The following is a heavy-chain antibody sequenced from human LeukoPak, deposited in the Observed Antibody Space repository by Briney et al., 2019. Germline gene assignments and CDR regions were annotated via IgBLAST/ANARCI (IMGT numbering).Heavy chain of an antibody. D-gene: IGHD3-10*01. CDR3: VRTLLWFGEFHDY. Sequence: GSLRLSCTTSGFTFGDHGVSWIRQPPGKGLEWIGEINHSGSTNYNPSLKSRVTISVDTSKNQFSLKLSSVTAAGTAVYYCVRTLLWFGEFHDYWGQGTLVTVSS. J-gene: IGHJ4*02. CDR1: GFTFGDHG. V-gene: IGHV4-34*08. CDR2: INHSGST.